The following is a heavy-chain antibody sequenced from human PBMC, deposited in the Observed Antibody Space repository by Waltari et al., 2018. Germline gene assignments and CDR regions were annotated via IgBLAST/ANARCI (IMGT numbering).Heavy chain of an antibody. Sequence: QLQLQESGPGLVKPSETLSLTCTVSGDSVGDSIFYWAWIRQPPGKGLEWIGTIYYGGDTYYNPSLTSRVTISVDTSKNHFSMKLTSLTAADTAVYYCAREYTGYLRLDPWGQGTLVTVSS. CDR1: GDSVGDSIFY. CDR2: IYYGGDT. V-gene: IGHV4-39*07. J-gene: IGHJ5*02. CDR3: AREYTGYLRLDP. D-gene: IGHD3-9*01.